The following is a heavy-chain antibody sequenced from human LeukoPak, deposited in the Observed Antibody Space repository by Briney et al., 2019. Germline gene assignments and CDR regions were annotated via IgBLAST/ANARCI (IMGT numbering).Heavy chain of an antibody. V-gene: IGHV1-18*01. CDR3: ARLFLTNYYDSSGYSDY. D-gene: IGHD3-22*01. J-gene: IGHJ4*02. CDR1: GYTFISYG. Sequence: ASVKVSCKASGYTFISYGISWVRQAPGQGLEWMGWISAYNGNTNYAQKLQGRVTMTTDTSTSTAYMELRSLRSDDTAVYYCARLFLTNYYDSSGYSDYWGQGTLVTVSS. CDR2: ISAYNGNT.